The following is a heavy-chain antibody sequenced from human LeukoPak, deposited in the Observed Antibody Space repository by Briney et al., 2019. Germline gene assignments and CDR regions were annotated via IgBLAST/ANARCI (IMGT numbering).Heavy chain of an antibody. CDR3: ARQMTTVTN. CDR2: IYHSGST. Sequence: SETLSLTCTVSGYSISSGYYWGWIRQPPGQGLDWIGSIYHSGSTYYNPSLKSRVTISVDTSKNQFSLKLRSVTAADTAVYYCARQMTTVTNWGQGTLVTVSS. V-gene: IGHV4-38-2*02. CDR1: GYSISSGYY. J-gene: IGHJ4*02. D-gene: IGHD4-17*01.